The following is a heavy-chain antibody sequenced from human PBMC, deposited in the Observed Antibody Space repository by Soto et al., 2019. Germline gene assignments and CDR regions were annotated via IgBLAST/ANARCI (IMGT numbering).Heavy chain of an antibody. D-gene: IGHD3-3*01. Sequence: EVQVVESGGGLVQPGGSLRLSCAASGFTFSSYWMSWVRQAPGKGLEWVANIKQDGSEKYYVDSVKGRFTISRDNAKNAMYVQMNSLRAEDTAVYYCARGYGLHDYWGQGTLVTVSS. CDR1: GFTFSSYW. V-gene: IGHV3-7*01. CDR3: ARGYGLHDY. CDR2: IKQDGSEK. J-gene: IGHJ4*02.